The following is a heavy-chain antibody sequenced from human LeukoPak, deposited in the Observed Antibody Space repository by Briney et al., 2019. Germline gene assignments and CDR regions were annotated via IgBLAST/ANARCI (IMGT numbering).Heavy chain of an antibody. CDR2: IYTSGST. CDR1: GGSISSYY. J-gene: IGHJ6*03. Sequence: SEALSLTCTVSGGSISSYYWSWIRQPAGKGLEWIGRIYTSGSTNYNPSLKSRVTMSVDTSKNQFSLKLSSVTAADTAVYYCARSGYSGYGRYYYYMDVWGKGTTVTISS. V-gene: IGHV4-4*07. D-gene: IGHD5-12*01. CDR3: ARSGYSGYGRYYYYMDV.